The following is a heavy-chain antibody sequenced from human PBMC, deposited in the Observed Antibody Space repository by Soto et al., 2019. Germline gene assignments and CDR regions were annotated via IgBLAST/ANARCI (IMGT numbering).Heavy chain of an antibody. V-gene: IGHV4-59*02. Sequence: SETLSLTCTVSGDSATNYFWSRMRQPPGKGLEWIGHMYHGGRTNYSPSLKSRVTMSLDSSKNQFSLNLSPVTAADTAVYFCARDPGYCTNGVCPIFDFWGQGVLVTVSS. CDR2: MYHGGRT. D-gene: IGHD2-8*01. J-gene: IGHJ4*02. CDR3: ARDPGYCTNGVCPIFDF. CDR1: GDSATNYF.